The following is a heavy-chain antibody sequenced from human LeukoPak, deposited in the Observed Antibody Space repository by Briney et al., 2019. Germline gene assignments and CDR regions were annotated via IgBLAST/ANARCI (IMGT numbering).Heavy chain of an antibody. J-gene: IGHJ4*02. CDR3: AKYHPAYYDFWSGYYAYFDY. V-gene: IGHV3-23*01. D-gene: IGHD3-3*01. CDR2: ISGSGGST. CDR1: GFTFSSYA. Sequence: GGSLRLSCAASGFTFSSYAMSWVRQAPGKGLEWVSAISGSGGSTSYADSVKGRFTISRDNSKNTLYLQMNSLRAEDTAVYYCAKYHPAYYDFWSGYYAYFDYWGQGTLVTVSS.